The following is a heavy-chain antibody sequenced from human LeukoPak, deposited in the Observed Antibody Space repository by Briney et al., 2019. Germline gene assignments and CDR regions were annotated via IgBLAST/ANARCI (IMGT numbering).Heavy chain of an antibody. J-gene: IGHJ5*02. Sequence: GASVKVSCQASGYTFTGYFMHWVRQAPGQGLEWMEWINPNSGRTNYAQKFQDRVTMTRDTSISTAYMELSRLRSDDTAVYYCAREVDYDYVWGSYRPGYNWFDPWGQGTLVTVSS. D-gene: IGHD3-16*02. V-gene: IGHV1-2*02. CDR1: GYTFTGYF. CDR2: INPNSGRT. CDR3: AREVDYDYVWGSYRPGYNWFDP.